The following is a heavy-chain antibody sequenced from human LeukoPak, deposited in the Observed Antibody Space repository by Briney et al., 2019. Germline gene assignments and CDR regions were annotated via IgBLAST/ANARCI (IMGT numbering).Heavy chain of an antibody. CDR1: GYTFTSYY. CDR2: INPSGGST. D-gene: IGHD6-6*01. Sequence: ASVTVSCKASGYTFTSYYMHWVRQAPGQGLEWMGIINPSGGSTSYAQKFQGRVTMTRDTSTSTVYMELSSLRSEDTAVYYCARGGVAARQLIHGMDVWGQGTTVTVSS. V-gene: IGHV1-46*01. CDR3: ARGGVAARQLIHGMDV. J-gene: IGHJ6*02.